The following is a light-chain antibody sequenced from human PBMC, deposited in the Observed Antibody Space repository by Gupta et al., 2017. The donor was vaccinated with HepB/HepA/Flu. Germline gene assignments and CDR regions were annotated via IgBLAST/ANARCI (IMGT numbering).Light chain of an antibody. J-gene: IGKJ2*04. CDR1: QSISRY. Sequence: DIQMTQSPSSLSASVGDRATITCRASQSISRYLNWYQQKLGTAPKLLIYATSSLQSGVPSRFSGSGSGTDFTLTISSLQPEDFATYYCQQSYSHPRSFGQGTKLEIK. CDR3: QQSYSHPRS. CDR2: ATS. V-gene: IGKV1-39*01.